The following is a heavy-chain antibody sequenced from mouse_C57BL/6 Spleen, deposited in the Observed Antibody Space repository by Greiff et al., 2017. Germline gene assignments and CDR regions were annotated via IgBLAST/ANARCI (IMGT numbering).Heavy chain of an antibody. Sequence: VQLQQSGAELARPGASVKLSCKASGYTFTSYGISWVKQRTGQGLEWIGEIYPRSGNTYYNEKFKGKATLTADKSSSTAYMELRSLTSEDSAVYVCARGDYDGDWYFDVWGTGTTVTVSS. V-gene: IGHV1-81*01. CDR1: GYTFTSYG. CDR3: ARGDYDGDWYFDV. CDR2: IYPRSGNT. D-gene: IGHD2-4*01. J-gene: IGHJ1*03.